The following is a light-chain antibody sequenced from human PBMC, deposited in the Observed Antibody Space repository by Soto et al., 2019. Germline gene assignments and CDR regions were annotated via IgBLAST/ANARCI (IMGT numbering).Light chain of an antibody. Sequence: EIVMTQSPATLSVSPGERATLSCRASQSVSSNLAWYQQKPGQAPRLLIYGASTRATGIPARFSGSGSGTEFTLTISSLLSEVFAVYYCQQYNYWPRTFGQGPGVDVK. CDR3: QQYNYWPRT. CDR1: QSVSSN. J-gene: IGKJ1*01. V-gene: IGKV3-15*01. CDR2: GAS.